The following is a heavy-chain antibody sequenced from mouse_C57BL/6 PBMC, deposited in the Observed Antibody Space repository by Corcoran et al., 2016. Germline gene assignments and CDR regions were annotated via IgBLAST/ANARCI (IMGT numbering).Heavy chain of an antibody. CDR1: GYTFTDYY. J-gene: IGHJ3*01. CDR3: ARPNWDAWFAY. CDR2: INPNNGGT. D-gene: IGHD4-1*01. V-gene: IGHV1-26*01. Sequence: EVQLQQSGPELVKPGASVKISCKASGYTFTDYYMKWVKQSHGKSLEWIGDINPNNGGTSYNQKFKGKATLTVDKSSSTAYMELRSLTSEDSAVYYCARPNWDAWFAYWGQGTLVTVSA.